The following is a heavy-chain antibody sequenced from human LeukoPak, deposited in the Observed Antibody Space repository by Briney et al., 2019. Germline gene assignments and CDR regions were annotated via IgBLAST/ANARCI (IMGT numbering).Heavy chain of an antibody. CDR1: GYTFTGYF. CDR2: INPNSGCT. CDR3: ARDLLGYCSGGSCYLDDY. Sequence: ASVKVSFKASGYTFTGYFMHWVRQAPGQGLEWMEWINPNSGCTNYAQKFHGRVTMTRDTSISTAYMELSRLRSDDTAVYYCARDLLGYCSGGSCYLDDYWGQGTLVTVSS. J-gene: IGHJ4*02. V-gene: IGHV1-2*02. D-gene: IGHD2-15*01.